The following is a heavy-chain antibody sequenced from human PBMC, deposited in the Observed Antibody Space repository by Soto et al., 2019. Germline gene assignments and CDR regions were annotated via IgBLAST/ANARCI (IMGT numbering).Heavy chain of an antibody. CDR2: ISAYNGNT. CDR1: GYTFTSYG. D-gene: IGHD6-19*01. Sequence: ASVKVSCKASGYTFTSYGISWVRQAPGQGLEWMGWISAYNGNTNYAQKLQGRVTMTTDTSTSTAYMELRSLRSDDTAVYYCARGYSSGRLYYYYYMDVWGKGTTVTVSS. CDR3: ARGYSSGRLYYYYYMDV. V-gene: IGHV1-18*01. J-gene: IGHJ6*03.